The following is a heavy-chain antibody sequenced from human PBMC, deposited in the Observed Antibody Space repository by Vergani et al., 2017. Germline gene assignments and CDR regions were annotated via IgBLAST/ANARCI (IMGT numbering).Heavy chain of an antibody. V-gene: IGHV3-30*02. CDR1: GFTFSSYG. CDR3: ARAAGYCSSTRXPPTLRNYYYYRDV. CDR2: IRYDGSDK. J-gene: IGHJ6*03. D-gene: IGHD2-2*01. Sequence: QVQLVESGGGVVQPGGSLRLSCAASGFTFSSYGMHWVRQAPGKGLELVAFIRYDGSDKYYADSVKGRFTISRDNSKNTLYLQMNSLGAEDTAVYYCARAAGYCSSTRXPPTLRNYYYYRDVWGKGTTVTVSS.